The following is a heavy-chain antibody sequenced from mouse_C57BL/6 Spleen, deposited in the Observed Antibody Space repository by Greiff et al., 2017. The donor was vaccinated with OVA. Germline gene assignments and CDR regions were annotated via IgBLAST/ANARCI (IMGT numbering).Heavy chain of an antibody. V-gene: IGHV1-54*01. CDR1: GYAFTNYL. Sequence: VQLQQSGAELVRPGTSVKVSCKASGYAFTNYLIEWVKQRPGQGLEWIGVINPGSGGTNYTEKFKGKATLTADKSSSTAYMQLSSLTSEDSAVYFCARGNYGSSSRYWCFDVWGTGTTVTVSS. CDR3: ARGNYGSSSRYWCFDV. J-gene: IGHJ1*03. D-gene: IGHD1-1*01. CDR2: INPGSGGT.